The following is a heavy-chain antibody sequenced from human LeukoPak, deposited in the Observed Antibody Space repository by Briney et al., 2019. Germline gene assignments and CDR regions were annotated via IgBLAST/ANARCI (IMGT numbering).Heavy chain of an antibody. J-gene: IGHJ4*02. CDR3: ARSPIEYSSGGDFDY. V-gene: IGHV3-53*05. CDR1: GFTVSSNY. D-gene: IGHD6-19*01. Sequence: GGSLRLSCAASGFTVSSNYMSWVRQAPGKGLEWVSVIYSGGSTYYADSVKGRFTISRDNSKNTLYLQMNSLRAEDTAVYYCARSPIEYSSGGDFDYWGQGTLVTVSS. CDR2: IYSGGST.